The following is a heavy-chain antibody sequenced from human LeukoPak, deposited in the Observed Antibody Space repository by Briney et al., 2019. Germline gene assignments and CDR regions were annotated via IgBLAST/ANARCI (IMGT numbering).Heavy chain of an antibody. D-gene: IGHD3-10*02. CDR2: IRYDGSNK. CDR1: GFTFSSYG. V-gene: IGHV3-30*02. Sequence: PGGSLRLSCAASGFTFSSYGMHWVRQAPGKGLEWVAFIRYDGSNKYYADSVKGRFTISRDNAKSSLYLQMNSLRADDTAVYYCFVRAVGSRDYWGQGTLVTVSS. J-gene: IGHJ4*02. CDR3: FVRAVGSRDY.